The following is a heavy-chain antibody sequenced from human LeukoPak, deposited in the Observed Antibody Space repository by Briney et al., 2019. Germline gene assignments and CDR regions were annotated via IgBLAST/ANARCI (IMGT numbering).Heavy chain of an antibody. CDR1: GFTFTNAS. CDR3: TKYYYDSSGYLYYFDY. D-gene: IGHD3-22*01. V-gene: IGHV3-15*01. CDR2: IKSKTDGGTA. J-gene: IGHJ4*02. Sequence: PGGSLRLSCAASGFTFTNASMSWVRQAPGKGLEWVSRIKSKTDGGTADYAAPVKGRFTISRDDSKNTLYLQMNSLKTEDTAVYYCTKYYYDSSGYLYYFDYWGQGTLVTVSS.